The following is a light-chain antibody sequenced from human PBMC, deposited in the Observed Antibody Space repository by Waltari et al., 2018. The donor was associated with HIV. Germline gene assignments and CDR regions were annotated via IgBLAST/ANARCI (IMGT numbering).Light chain of an antibody. CDR1: HSLLYNSDKKDY. CDR3: QQYFDIPLT. J-gene: IGKJ4*01. V-gene: IGKV4-1*01. Sequence: DFVMTQSPDSLAVSLGERATINCKSSHSLLYNSDKKDYLACYQQKPGQPPKLLILWASTRQSGVPDRFSGSGSGTDFTLTISSLQAEDVAVYFCQQYFDIPLTFGGGTKVDLK. CDR2: WAS.